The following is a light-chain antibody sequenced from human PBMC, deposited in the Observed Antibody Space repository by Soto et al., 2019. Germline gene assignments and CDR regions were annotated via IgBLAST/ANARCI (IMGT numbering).Light chain of an antibody. CDR2: HVT. V-gene: IGLV2-14*03. CDR1: SSDIGHYDY. J-gene: IGLJ1*01. CDR3: CSLTTSHTYV. Sequence: QPPSWSWSPVQSITISCTGTSSDIGHYDYVSCYQQHPGKAPKLIIYHVTYRPSGVSNRYSGSKSGNSASLTISGLQADDEADYYCCSLTTSHTYVFVSGTKVTV.